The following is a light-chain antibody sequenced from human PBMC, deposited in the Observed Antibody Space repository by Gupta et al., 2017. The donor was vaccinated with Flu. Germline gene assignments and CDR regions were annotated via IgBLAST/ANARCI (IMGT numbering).Light chain of an antibody. Sequence: IVLTQSPGTLSLSPGERATLSSRASQSVSSSYLAWYQQKPGRAPRLLIYGASSRATGIPDRFSGSGSGTDFTLTISRLEPEDFAVYYCQQYGSSPGTFGQGTKVEIK. CDR2: GAS. V-gene: IGKV3-20*01. CDR1: QSVSSSY. J-gene: IGKJ1*01. CDR3: QQYGSSPGT.